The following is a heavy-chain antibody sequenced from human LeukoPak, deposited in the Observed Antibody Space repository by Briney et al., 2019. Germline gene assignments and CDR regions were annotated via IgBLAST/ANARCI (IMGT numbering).Heavy chain of an antibody. CDR1: GYTFTSYG. J-gene: IGHJ4*02. Sequence: GASVKVSCKASGYTFTSYGISWVRQAPGQGLEWMGWINAYNGNTNYAQKLQGRATMTTDTSTSTAYMELRSLRSDDTAVYYCARDRPGTPLDYWGQGTLVTVSS. CDR3: ARDRPGTPLDY. V-gene: IGHV1-18*01. CDR2: INAYNGNT. D-gene: IGHD3-10*01.